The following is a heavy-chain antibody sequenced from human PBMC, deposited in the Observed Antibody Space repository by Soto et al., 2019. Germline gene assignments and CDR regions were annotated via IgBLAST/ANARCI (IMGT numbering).Heavy chain of an antibody. D-gene: IGHD2-21*01. Sequence: EVQLLESGGALVQPGGSLRLSCAASGFRFSDYSMNWLRQAPGKGPDWVSYISSIRRTTFYADSVKARFTISRDNARNSLYLQMNSVREEDTAVYYCARVSDFANWGQGTLVTLAS. CDR1: GFRFSDYS. J-gene: IGHJ4*02. CDR3: ARVSDFAN. V-gene: IGHV3-48*02. CDR2: ISSIRRTT.